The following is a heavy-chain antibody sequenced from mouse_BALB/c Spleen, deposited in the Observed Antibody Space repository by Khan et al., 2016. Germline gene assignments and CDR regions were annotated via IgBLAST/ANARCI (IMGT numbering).Heavy chain of an antibody. Sequence: QIQLVQSGPELKKPGETVKISCKASGYTFTNYGMNWVKQAPGKGLKWMGWINTYTGEPTYADDFKGRFAFSLETSASTAYLQINNLKNEDTATYFFAREGLRRTGYAMDYWGQGTSVTVSS. CDR2: INTYTGEP. V-gene: IGHV9-3-1*01. D-gene: IGHD2-4*01. CDR1: GYTFTNYG. CDR3: AREGLRRTGYAMDY. J-gene: IGHJ4*01.